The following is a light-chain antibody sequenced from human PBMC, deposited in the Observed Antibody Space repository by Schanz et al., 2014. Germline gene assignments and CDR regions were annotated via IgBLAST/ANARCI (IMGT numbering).Light chain of an antibody. CDR3: SSYAGSNNLV. V-gene: IGLV2-14*03. Sequence: QSALTQPASVSGSPGQSITLSCTGTSSDVGGYNYVSWYQHHPGKAPKLMIYDVNNRPSGVSNRFSGSKSGNTASLTISGLQAEDEADYYCSSYAGSNNLVFGGGTKLTVL. CDR1: SSDVGGYNY. J-gene: IGLJ3*02. CDR2: DVN.